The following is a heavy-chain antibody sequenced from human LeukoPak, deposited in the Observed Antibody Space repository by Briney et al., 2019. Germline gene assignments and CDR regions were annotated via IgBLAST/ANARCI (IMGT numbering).Heavy chain of an antibody. V-gene: IGHV3-30*02. Sequence: GGSLRLSCAASGFTFSSYGMHWVRQAPGKGLEWVAFIRYDGSNKYYADSVKGRFTISRDNSKNTLYLQMNSLRAEDTAVYYCAGIITMIVVVGGYWGQGTLVTVSS. D-gene: IGHD3-22*01. J-gene: IGHJ4*02. CDR2: IRYDGSNK. CDR1: GFTFSSYG. CDR3: AGIITMIVVVGGY.